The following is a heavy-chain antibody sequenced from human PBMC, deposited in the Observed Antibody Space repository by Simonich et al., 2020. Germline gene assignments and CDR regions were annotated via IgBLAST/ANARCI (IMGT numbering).Heavy chain of an antibody. D-gene: IGHD2-15*01. CDR1: GYTFTSYG. CDR2: INTYNGNT. J-gene: IGHJ4*02. V-gene: IGHV1-18*01. Sequence: QVQLVQSGAEVKKPGASVKVSCKDSGYTFTSYGISWVRQAPGQWLEWMGWINTYNGNTNYAQKLQGRVTMTTDTSTSTAFMELRSRRSDDTAVYYCARASRGTWWYYYFDYWGQGTLVTVSS. CDR3: ARASRGTWWYYYFDY.